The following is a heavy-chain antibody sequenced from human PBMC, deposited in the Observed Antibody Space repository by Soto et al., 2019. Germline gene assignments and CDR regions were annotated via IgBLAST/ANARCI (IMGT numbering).Heavy chain of an antibody. CDR2: VYDSVNYDSGRT. J-gene: IGHJ3*02. CDR1: GDSVRSRNYY. Sequence: QVQLQESGPGLVKPSETLSLTCTVSGDSVRSRNYYWSWIRQAPGTGLEWIGYVYDSVNYDSGRTNYTTPLQSRVTISLDTSKNQFSLNLTSVSAADTAVYYCARESDFWDADYMRTFDIWGQGTKVTVSS. D-gene: IGHD3-3*01. CDR3: ARESDFWDADYMRTFDI. V-gene: IGHV4-61*01.